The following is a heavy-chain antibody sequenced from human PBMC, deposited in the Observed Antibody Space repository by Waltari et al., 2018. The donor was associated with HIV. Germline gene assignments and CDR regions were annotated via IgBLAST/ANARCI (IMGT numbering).Heavy chain of an antibody. D-gene: IGHD1-7*01. CDR1: FSSYD. CDR3: ARNDWNLGAFDI. J-gene: IGHJ3*02. CDR2: IGTAGDT. Sequence: FSSYDMHWVRQATGKGLEWVSAIGTAGDTYYPGSVKGRFTISRENAKNSLYLQMNSLRAGDTAVYYCARNDWNLGAFDIWGQGTMVTVSS. V-gene: IGHV3-13*01.